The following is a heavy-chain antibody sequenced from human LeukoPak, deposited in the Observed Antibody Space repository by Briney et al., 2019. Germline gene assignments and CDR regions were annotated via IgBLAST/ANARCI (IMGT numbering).Heavy chain of an antibody. Sequence: GRSLRLSCAASGFTFDDYAMHWVRQAPGKGLEWVSGISWNSGSIGYADSVKGRFTISRDNAKNSLYLQMNSLRAEDTALYYCAKDMRYSGPYGVDVWGQGTTVTVSS. D-gene: IGHD5-12*01. J-gene: IGHJ6*02. CDR3: AKDMRYSGPYGVDV. V-gene: IGHV3-9*01. CDR2: ISWNSGSI. CDR1: GFTFDDYA.